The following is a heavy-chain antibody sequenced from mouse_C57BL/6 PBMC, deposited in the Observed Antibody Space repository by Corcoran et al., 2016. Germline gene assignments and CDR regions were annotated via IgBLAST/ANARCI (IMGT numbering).Heavy chain of an antibody. V-gene: IGHV9-3*01. Sequence: QIQLVQSGPELKKPGETVKISCKASGYTFTTYGMSWVKQAPGKGLKWMGWINTYSGVPTYADDFKGRFAFSLETSASTAYLQINNLKNEDTATYFCARSKPTFNWEGRGYFDYWGQGTTLTVSS. CDR2: INTYSGVP. D-gene: IGHD4-1*01. CDR1: GYTFTTYG. J-gene: IGHJ2*01. CDR3: ARSKPTFNWEGRGYFDY.